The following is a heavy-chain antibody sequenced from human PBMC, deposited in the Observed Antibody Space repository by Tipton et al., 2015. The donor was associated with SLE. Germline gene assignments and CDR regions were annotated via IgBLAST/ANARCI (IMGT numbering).Heavy chain of an antibody. J-gene: IGHJ2*01. Sequence: SLRLSCAASAFRFSIYGMHWVRQAPGKGLEWVAFIRYDGGNSYYTNSVKGRFTISRDNSKNTVYRQMTSLRSEDTAIYYCAKDFTNYGDYAWYFDLWGRGTLVTVSS. CDR3: AKDFTNYGDYAWYFDL. CDR2: IRYDGGNS. D-gene: IGHD4-17*01. V-gene: IGHV3-30*02. CDR1: AFRFSIYG.